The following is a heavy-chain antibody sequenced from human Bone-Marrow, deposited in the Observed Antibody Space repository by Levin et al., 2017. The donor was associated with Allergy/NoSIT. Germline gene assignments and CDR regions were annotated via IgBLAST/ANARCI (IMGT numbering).Heavy chain of an antibody. D-gene: IGHD3-10*01. CDR3: TRERGGAEGMDV. V-gene: IGHV4-31*03. J-gene: IGHJ6*02. Sequence: SETLSLTCTVSGVSINSGGYYWSWIRQHPGKGLEWIGYIYHSGSSYYTPSLKSRVSISVDTSKNQFSLRLSSVTAADTAVYYCTRERGGAEGMDVWGQGTTVTVSS. CDR2: IYHSGSS. CDR1: GVSINSGGYY.